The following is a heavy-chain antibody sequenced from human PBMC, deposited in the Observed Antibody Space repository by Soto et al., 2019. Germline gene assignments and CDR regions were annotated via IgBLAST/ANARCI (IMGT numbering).Heavy chain of an antibody. CDR2: SNAGNGNT. CDR1: GYTFTSYA. CDR3: ARDRRYCSSPSCYRGWYYYYMDV. Sequence: QVQLVQSGAEVKKPGASVKVSCKASGYTFTSYAMHWVRQAPAQRLERMGWSNAGNGNTKYSQKFQGRVTITRDTSASTDYMELSSLRSEDTAVYYCARDRRYCSSPSCYRGWYYYYMDVWGKGTTVTVSS. J-gene: IGHJ6*03. D-gene: IGHD2-2*02. V-gene: IGHV1-3*01.